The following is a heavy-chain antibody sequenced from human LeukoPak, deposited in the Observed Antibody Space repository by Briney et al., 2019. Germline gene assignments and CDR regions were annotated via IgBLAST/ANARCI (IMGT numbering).Heavy chain of an antibody. D-gene: IGHD6-13*01. CDR1: GYSFTNYW. Sequence: GESLKISCMSSGYSFTNYWIGWVRQMPGKGLEWMGIIYPGDSDTRYSPSFQGQVTISADKSISTAYLQWSSLKASDTAMYYCARHPVPGYSSSWHFDLWGRGSLVTVSS. J-gene: IGHJ2*01. CDR2: IYPGDSDT. V-gene: IGHV5-51*01. CDR3: ARHPVPGYSSSWHFDL.